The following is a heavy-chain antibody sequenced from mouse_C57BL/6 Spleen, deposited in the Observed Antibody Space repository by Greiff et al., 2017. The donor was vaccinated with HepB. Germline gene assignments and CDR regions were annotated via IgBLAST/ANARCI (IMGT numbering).Heavy chain of an antibody. CDR2: IHPNSGST. Sequence: QVQLQQPGAELVKPGASVKLSCKASGYTFTSYWMHWVKQRPGQGLEWIGMIHPNSGSTNYNEKFKSKATLTVDKSSSTAYMQRSSLTSGDSAVYYCARRDSSYAMDYWGQGTSVTVSS. V-gene: IGHV1-64*01. J-gene: IGHJ4*01. CDR1: GYTFTSYW. CDR3: ARRDSSYAMDY.